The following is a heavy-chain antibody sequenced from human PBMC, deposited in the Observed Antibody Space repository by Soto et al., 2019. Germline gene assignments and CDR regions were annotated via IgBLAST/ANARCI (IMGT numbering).Heavy chain of an antibody. CDR1: GFTFSHYA. CDR3: AKKLHFGSGTYYFYFDY. Sequence: EVQLLESGGGLVQPGGSLRLSCAASGFTFSHYAMSRVRQAPGKGLEWVSTITYSGGSTYYADSVKGRFIISRDNSKNTLYLQMNSLRVEDTAVYYCAKKLHFGSGTYYFYFDYWGQGTLVTVSS. CDR2: ITYSGGST. D-gene: IGHD3-10*01. J-gene: IGHJ4*02. V-gene: IGHV3-23*01.